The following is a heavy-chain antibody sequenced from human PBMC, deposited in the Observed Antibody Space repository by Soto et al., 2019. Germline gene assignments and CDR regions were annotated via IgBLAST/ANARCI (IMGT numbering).Heavy chain of an antibody. CDR3: ARANVTLDF. CDR1: GGSINTYNLF. Sequence: SETLSLTCTVSGGSINTYNLFWAWIRQPPGKGLEWIASVHYSGNAYYNPSLTTRVTISRDTSKNRVSLELRSVTAADTAVYYCARANVTLDFWGQGTLVT. V-gene: IGHV4-39*01. D-gene: IGHD2-21*02. J-gene: IGHJ4*02. CDR2: VHYSGNA.